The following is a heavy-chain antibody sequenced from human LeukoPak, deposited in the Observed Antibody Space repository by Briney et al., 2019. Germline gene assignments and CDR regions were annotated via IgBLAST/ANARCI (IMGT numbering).Heavy chain of an antibody. CDR1: GYSFTSHW. CDR2: IYPGDSDT. D-gene: IGHD1-14*01. Sequence: HGESLKISCKGSGYSFTSHWIGWVRQMPEKGLEWMGIIYPGDSDTRYSPSFQGQVTISADKSISTAYLQWSSLKASDTAMYYCARRRGSWNHAPDYWGQGTLVTVSS. V-gene: IGHV5-51*01. CDR3: ARRRGSWNHAPDY. J-gene: IGHJ4*02.